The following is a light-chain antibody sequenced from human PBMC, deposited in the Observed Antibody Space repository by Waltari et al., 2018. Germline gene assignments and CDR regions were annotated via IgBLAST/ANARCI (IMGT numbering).Light chain of an antibody. V-gene: IGKV3-11*01. CDR1: QSVSSY. Sequence: EIVLTQSPATRSLSPGERATLSCRASQSVSSYLAWYQQKPGQAPRLLIYDASKRATDIPARFSGSGSGTDFILTISSLEPEDFAVYYCQQRSNWPPRVTFGPGTKVDIK. CDR2: DAS. CDR3: QQRSNWPPRVT. J-gene: IGKJ3*01.